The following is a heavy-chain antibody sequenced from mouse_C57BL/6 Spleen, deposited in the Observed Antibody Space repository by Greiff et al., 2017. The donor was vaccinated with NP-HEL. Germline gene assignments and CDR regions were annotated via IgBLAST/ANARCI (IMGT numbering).Heavy chain of an antibody. Sequence: QVQLQQPGAELVMPGASVKLSCKASGYTFTSYWMHWVKQRPGQGLEWIGEIDPSDSYTNYNQKFKGKSTLTVDKSSSTAYMQLSSLTSEDSAVYYCARALSSPFFDYWGQGTTLTVSS. CDR1: GYTFTSYW. J-gene: IGHJ2*01. D-gene: IGHD6-5*01. CDR2: IDPSDSYT. CDR3: ARALSSPFFDY. V-gene: IGHV1-69*01.